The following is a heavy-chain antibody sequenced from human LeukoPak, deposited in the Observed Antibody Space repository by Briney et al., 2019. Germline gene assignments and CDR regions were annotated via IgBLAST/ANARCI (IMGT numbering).Heavy chain of an antibody. CDR2: IYHSGST. V-gene: IGHV4-30-2*01. Sequence: SETLSLTCTVSGGSISSGGYYWSWIRQPPGKGLEWIGYIYHSGSTYYNPSLKSRVTISVDRSKNQFSLKLSSVTAADTAVYYCARGTERDIVVVPAATNHPADAFDIWGQGTMVTVSS. D-gene: IGHD2-2*01. CDR1: GGSISSGGYY. J-gene: IGHJ3*02. CDR3: ARGTERDIVVVPAATNHPADAFDI.